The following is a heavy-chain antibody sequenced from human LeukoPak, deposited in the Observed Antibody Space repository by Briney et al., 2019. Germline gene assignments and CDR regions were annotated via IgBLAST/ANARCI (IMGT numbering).Heavy chain of an antibody. CDR2: INPSGGST. J-gene: IGHJ4*02. CDR1: GYTFTSYY. D-gene: IGHD3-3*01. CDR3: ARGPDVLRFLEWLLLQAFDY. Sequence: GASVKVSCKASGYTFTSYYMHWVRQAPGQGLEWMGIINPSGGSTSYAQKFQGRVTMTRDTSTSTVYMELSSLRSEDTAVYYCARGPDVLRFLEWLLLQAFDYWGQGTLVTVSS. V-gene: IGHV1-46*01.